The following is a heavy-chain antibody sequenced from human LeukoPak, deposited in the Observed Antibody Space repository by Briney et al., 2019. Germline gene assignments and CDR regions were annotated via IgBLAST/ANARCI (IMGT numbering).Heavy chain of an antibody. V-gene: IGHV4-59*08. D-gene: IGHD6-13*01. J-gene: IGHJ4*02. CDR2: IYYSGST. Sequence: SETLSLTCTVSGGFISSYYWSWIRQPPGKGLEWIGYIYYSGSTNYNPSLKSRVTISVDTSKNQFSLKLSSVTAADTALYYCARHGSSWYEKDYFDYWGQGTLVTVSS. CDR1: GGFISSYY. CDR3: ARHGSSWYEKDYFDY.